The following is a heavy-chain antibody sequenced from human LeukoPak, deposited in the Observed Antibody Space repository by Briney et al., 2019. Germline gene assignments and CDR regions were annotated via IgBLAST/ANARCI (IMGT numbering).Heavy chain of an antibody. Sequence: SETLSLTCAVSGYSISSGYYWGWIRQPPGKGLEWIGSIYHSGSTYYNPSLKSRVTISVDTSKNQFSLKLSSVTAADTAVYYCARAGGIPDYWGQGTLVTVSS. CDR3: ARAGGIPDY. J-gene: IGHJ4*02. D-gene: IGHD1-26*01. CDR2: IYHSGST. V-gene: IGHV4-38-2*01. CDR1: GYSISSGYY.